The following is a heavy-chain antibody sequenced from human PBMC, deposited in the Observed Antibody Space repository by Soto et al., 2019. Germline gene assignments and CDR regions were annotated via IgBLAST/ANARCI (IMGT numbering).Heavy chain of an antibody. CDR2: INPSGGST. CDR1: GYTFTGYY. Sequence: ASVKVSCKASGYTFTGYYMHWVRQAPGQGLEWMGRINPSGGSTSYAQKFQGRVTMTRDTSTSTVYMELSSLRSEDTAVYYCAKARDDYGDYPAEYFQHWGQGTLVTVSS. CDR3: AKARDDYGDYPAEYFQH. V-gene: IGHV1-46*01. D-gene: IGHD4-17*01. J-gene: IGHJ1*01.